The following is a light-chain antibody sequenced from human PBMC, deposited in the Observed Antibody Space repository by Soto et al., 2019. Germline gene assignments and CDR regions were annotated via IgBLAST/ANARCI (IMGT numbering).Light chain of an antibody. V-gene: IGKV3-20*01. J-gene: IGKJ1*01. CDR3: HQCDSSPWT. Sequence: PGERATLSCRASQSVSSCLAWYQQKPGQAPRLLIYGASSRATGIPDRFSGSGSGTDFTLTISRLEPEDFAVFYCHQCDSSPWTFGQGTKVDIK. CDR2: GAS. CDR1: QSVSSC.